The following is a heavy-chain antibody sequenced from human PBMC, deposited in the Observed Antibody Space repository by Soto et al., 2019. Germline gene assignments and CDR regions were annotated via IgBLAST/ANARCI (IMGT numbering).Heavy chain of an antibody. V-gene: IGHV4-30-2*01. J-gene: IGHJ4*02. CDR1: GGSISSGGYS. Sequence: QLQLQESGSGLVKPSQTLSLTCAVSGGSISSGGYSWSWIRQPPGKGLEWIGYIYHSGSTYYNPSRKSRVTISVDRSKNQFSRKLSSVTAADTAVYYCARGGVDYYDSSGYYFSPYYFDYWGQGTLVTVSS. CDR3: ARGGVDYYDSSGYYFSPYYFDY. D-gene: IGHD3-22*01. CDR2: IYHSGST.